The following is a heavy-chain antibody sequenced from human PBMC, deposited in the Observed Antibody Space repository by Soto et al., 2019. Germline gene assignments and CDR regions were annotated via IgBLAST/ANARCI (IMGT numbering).Heavy chain of an antibody. CDR1: GGSISSYY. V-gene: IGHV4-59*01. CDR3: ARGGYSYGHSGYYYGMDV. Sequence: SETLSLTCTVSGGSISSYYWSWIRQPPGKGLEWIGYIYYSGSTNYNPSLKSRVTISVDTSKNQFPLKLSSVTAADTAVYYCARGGYSYGHSGYYYGMDVWGQGTTVTVSS. D-gene: IGHD5-18*01. J-gene: IGHJ6*02. CDR2: IYYSGST.